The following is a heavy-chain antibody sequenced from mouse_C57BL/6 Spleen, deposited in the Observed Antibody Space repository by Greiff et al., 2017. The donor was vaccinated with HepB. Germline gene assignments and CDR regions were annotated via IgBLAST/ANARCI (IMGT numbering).Heavy chain of an antibody. CDR3: ARWDDYDEAWFAY. CDR2: INPNNGGT. Sequence: EVQLQQSGPELVKPGASVKMSCKASGYTFTDYNMHWVKQSHGKSLEWIGYINPNNGGTSYNQKFKGKATLTVNKSSSTAYMELSSLTSEDSAVYYCARWDDYDEAWFAYWGQGTLVTVSA. CDR1: GYTFTDYN. V-gene: IGHV1-22*01. J-gene: IGHJ3*01. D-gene: IGHD2-4*01.